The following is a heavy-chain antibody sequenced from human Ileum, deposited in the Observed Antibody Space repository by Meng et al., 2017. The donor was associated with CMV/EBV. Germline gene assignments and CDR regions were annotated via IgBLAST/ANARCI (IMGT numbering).Heavy chain of an antibody. CDR1: GFTFSDFW. V-gene: IGHV3-7*01. CDR3: ARPPARMLDY. Sequence: GGSLRLSCAVSGFTFSDFWMTWLRQSPGRGLEWVANINQDGAIEQYLDSVKGRFTVPRDNAKNLLYLQMNILRAEDTAVYYCARPPARMLDYWGRGTLVTVSS. CDR2: INQDGAIE. D-gene: IGHD2-2*01. J-gene: IGHJ4*02.